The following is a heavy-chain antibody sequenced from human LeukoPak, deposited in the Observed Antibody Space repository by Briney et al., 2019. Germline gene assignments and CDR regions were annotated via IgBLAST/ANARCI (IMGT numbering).Heavy chain of an antibody. CDR2: ISNTGVS. CDR3: ASDPRQASIGGPDY. J-gene: IGHJ4*02. CDR1: GGSISSNPYY. V-gene: IGHV4-39*02. D-gene: IGHD3-16*01. Sequence: SETLSLTCTVSGGSISSNPYYWGWIRQPPGKGLEWIGAISNTGVSYYNPSLRSRVTIFADTYKNHFSLNLRSVTAADAALYYCASDPRQASIGGPDYWGQATLVSAPS.